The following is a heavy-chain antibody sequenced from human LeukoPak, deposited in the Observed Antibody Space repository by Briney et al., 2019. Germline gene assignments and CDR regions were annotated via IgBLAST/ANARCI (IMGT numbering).Heavy chain of an antibody. CDR1: GYTFTSYD. CDR3: ARGVEHCSSTSCYGAVGY. Sequence: ASVKVSCKASGYTFTSYDINWVRQATGQGLEWMGWMNPNSGNTGYAQKFQGRVTITRNTSISTAYMELSSLRSEDTAVYYCARGVEHCSSTSCYGAVGYWGQGTLVTVSS. V-gene: IGHV1-8*03. J-gene: IGHJ4*02. D-gene: IGHD2-2*01. CDR2: MNPNSGNT.